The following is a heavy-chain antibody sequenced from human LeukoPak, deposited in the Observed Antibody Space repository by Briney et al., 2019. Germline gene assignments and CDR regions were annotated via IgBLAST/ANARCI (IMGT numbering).Heavy chain of an antibody. V-gene: IGHV4-4*09. CDR1: GGSISSYY. Sequence: PSETLSLTCTVSGGSISSYYWRWTRQPPGKGLEGIGYIYGGRSTNYNPSLECRVTISVDTSKFQFSLKLSSVTAADTAVYYCARLGNYYGSGTLDVWGKGTTVTVSS. D-gene: IGHD3-10*01. J-gene: IGHJ6*04. CDR3: ARLGNYYGSGTLDV. CDR2: IYGGRST.